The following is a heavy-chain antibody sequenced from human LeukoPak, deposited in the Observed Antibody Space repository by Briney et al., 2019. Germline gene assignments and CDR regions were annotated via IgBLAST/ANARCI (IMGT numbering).Heavy chain of an antibody. CDR1: GFTFSSHW. J-gene: IGHJ4*02. CDR2: INSDGSST. V-gene: IGHV3-74*01. Sequence: GGSLRLSCAASGFTFSSHWMHWVRQAPRQGLLWVSRINSDGSSTSYPDSVKGRFTISRDNAKNPLYLQMNTVRVDDTAVYYCAKDGRSGSFLTGFESWGQGTLVTGSS. D-gene: IGHD1-26*01. CDR3: AKDGRSGSFLTGFES.